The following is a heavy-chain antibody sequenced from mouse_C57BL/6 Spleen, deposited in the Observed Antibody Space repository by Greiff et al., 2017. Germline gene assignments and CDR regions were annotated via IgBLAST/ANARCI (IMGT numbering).Heavy chain of an antibody. J-gene: IGHJ4*01. CDR2: INPNNGGT. Sequence: VQLQQSGPELVKPGASVKISCKASGYTFTDYYMNWVKQSHGKSLEWIGDINPNNGGTSYNQKFKGKATLTVDKSSSTAYMELRSLTSEDSAVYYCVSCPYGYDHAMDYWGQGTSVTVSS. CDR1: GYTFTDYY. D-gene: IGHD2-2*01. V-gene: IGHV1-26*01. CDR3: VSCPYGYDHAMDY.